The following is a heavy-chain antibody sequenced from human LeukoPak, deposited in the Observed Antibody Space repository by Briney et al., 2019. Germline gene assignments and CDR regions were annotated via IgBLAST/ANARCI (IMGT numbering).Heavy chain of an antibody. V-gene: IGHV4-59*08. Sequence: SETLSLTCTVSGGSISSNYWSWIRQPPGKGLEWIVYINFSGITDQNPSLKSRVTISVDTSKNQFSLKLSSVTAADTAIYYCARYYYGSGSYQFDYWGQGTLVTVSS. CDR2: INFSGIT. CDR3: ARYYYGSGSYQFDY. D-gene: IGHD3-10*01. J-gene: IGHJ4*02. CDR1: GGSISSNY.